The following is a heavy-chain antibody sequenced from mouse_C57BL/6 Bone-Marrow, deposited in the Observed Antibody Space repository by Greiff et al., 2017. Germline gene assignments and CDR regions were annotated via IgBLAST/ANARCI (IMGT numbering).Heavy chain of an antibody. D-gene: IGHD3-2*02. CDR2: ISDGGSYT. J-gene: IGHJ4*01. CDR3: AREEDSSGPPAMDY. V-gene: IGHV5-4*01. Sequence: EVQRVESGGGLVKPGGSLKLSCAASGFTFSSYAMSWVRQTPEKRLEWIATISDGGSYTYYPDNVKGRFTISRDNAKNNLYLQMSHLKSEDTAMYYCAREEDSSGPPAMDYWGQGTSVTVSS. CDR1: GFTFSSYA.